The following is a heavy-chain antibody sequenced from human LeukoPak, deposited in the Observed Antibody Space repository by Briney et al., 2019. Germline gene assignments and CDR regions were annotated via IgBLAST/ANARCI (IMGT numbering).Heavy chain of an antibody. CDR2: INHSGST. D-gene: IGHD3-16*01. CDR1: GGSFSGYY. V-gene: IGHV4-34*01. CDR3: ASRGAFAY. Sequence: SETLSLTCAVYGGSFSGYYRSWIRQPPGKGLEWIGEINHSGSTNYNPSLKSRVTISVDTSKNQFSLKLSSVTAADTAVYYCASRGAFAYWGEGPLVTLPS. J-gene: IGHJ4*02.